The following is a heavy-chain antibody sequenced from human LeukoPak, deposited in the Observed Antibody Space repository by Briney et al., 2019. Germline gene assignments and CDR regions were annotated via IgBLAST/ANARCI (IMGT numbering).Heavy chain of an antibody. CDR1: GGTFSSYA. CDR2: ILPIFGTA. Sequence: ASVKVSCKASGGTFSSYAISWVRQAPGQGLEWMGRILPIFGTANYAQKFQGRVTITTDESTSTAYMELSSLRSEDTAVYYCARDGVAATLRYWGQGTLVTVSS. CDR3: ARDGVAATLRY. J-gene: IGHJ4*02. D-gene: IGHD2-15*01. V-gene: IGHV1-69*05.